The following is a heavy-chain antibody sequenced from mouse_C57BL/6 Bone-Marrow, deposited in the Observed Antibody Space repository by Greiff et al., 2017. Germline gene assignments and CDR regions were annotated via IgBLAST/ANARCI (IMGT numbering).Heavy chain of an antibody. D-gene: IGHD1-1*01. CDR3: ARRGSSYYWYFDV. CDR1: GYAFTNYL. J-gene: IGHJ1*03. Sequence: VQLQQSGAELVRPGTSVKVSCKASGYAFTNYLIEWVKQRPGQGLEWIGVINPGSGGTNYNEKFKGKATLTADKSSSTAYMQLSSLTSEDSAVYFCARRGSSYYWYFDVWGTGTTVTVSS. CDR2: INPGSGGT. V-gene: IGHV1-54*01.